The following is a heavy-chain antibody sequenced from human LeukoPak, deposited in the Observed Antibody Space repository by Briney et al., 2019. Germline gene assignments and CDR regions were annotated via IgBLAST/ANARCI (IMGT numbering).Heavy chain of an antibody. CDR3: ARGGIGRAAAGLGDFDY. CDR1: GFTVSSSY. CDR2: ISSAGTT. D-gene: IGHD6-13*01. V-gene: IGHV3-66*01. Sequence: GGSLRLSCAASGFTVSSSYMSWVRQAPGKGLEWVSIISSAGTTYYADSVKGRFTISRDNSKNTVYLQVNSLRDEDTAVYYCARGGIGRAAAGLGDFDYWGQGTLVTVSS. J-gene: IGHJ4*02.